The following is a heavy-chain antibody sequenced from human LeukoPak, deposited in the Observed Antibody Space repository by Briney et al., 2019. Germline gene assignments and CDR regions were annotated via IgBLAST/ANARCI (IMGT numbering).Heavy chain of an antibody. Sequence: GGSLRLSCAASGFTVSSNHMTWVRQAPGKGLEWVSGICTGGLTFYADSVTGRFTISRDNSKNTVYLQMNSLGVEDTARYYCARDNAPAGGGLDYWGQGTLVTVSS. V-gene: IGHV3-53*01. J-gene: IGHJ4*02. CDR1: GFTVSSNH. CDR2: ICTGGLT. D-gene: IGHD2-2*01. CDR3: ARDNAPAGGGLDY.